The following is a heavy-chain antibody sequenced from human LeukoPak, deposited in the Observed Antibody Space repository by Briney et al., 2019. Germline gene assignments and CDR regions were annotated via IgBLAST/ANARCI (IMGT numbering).Heavy chain of an antibody. V-gene: IGHV3-21*01. CDR2: ISSSSSYI. CDR1: GFTFSSYS. J-gene: IGHJ4*02. D-gene: IGHD6-13*01. CDR3: ARAVDEAAADLATDDY. Sequence: GGSLRLSCAASGFTFSSYSMNWVRQAPGKGLKWVSSISSSSSYIYYADSVKGRFTISRDNAKNSLYLQMNSLRAEDTAVYYCARAVDEAAADLATDDYWGQGTLVTVSS.